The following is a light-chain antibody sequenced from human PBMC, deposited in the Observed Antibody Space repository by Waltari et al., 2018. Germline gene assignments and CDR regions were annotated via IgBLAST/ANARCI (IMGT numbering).Light chain of an antibody. CDR2: GAS. Sequence: EIVMTQSPATLSVSPGERATLSCRASQSVSSNLAWYQQKPGQAPRLLIFGASPRTTGIPARFSGSGSGTEFTLTISSLQSEDFAVYYCLQYTNWPRTFGQGTKLEIK. J-gene: IGKJ2*01. CDR3: LQYTNWPRT. V-gene: IGKV3-15*01. CDR1: QSVSSN.